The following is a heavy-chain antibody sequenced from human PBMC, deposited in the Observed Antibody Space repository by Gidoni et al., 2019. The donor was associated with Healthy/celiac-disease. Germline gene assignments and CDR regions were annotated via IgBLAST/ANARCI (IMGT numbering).Heavy chain of an antibody. CDR2: IYYSGST. D-gene: IGHD2-15*01. Sequence: QVQLQESAPGLVKPSQTLSLTCTVPGGSISSGCSYWSWLRQHPGKGLDWIGYIYYSGSTYYNPSLKSRVTISVDTSKNQFSLKLSSVTAADTAVYYCARGGCSGGSCYWIRYFDLWGRGTLVTVSS. J-gene: IGHJ2*01. CDR3: ARGGCSGGSCYWIRYFDL. CDR1: GGSISSGCSY. V-gene: IGHV4-31*03.